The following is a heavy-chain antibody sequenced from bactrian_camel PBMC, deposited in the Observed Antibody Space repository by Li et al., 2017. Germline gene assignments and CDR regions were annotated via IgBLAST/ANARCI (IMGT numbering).Heavy chain of an antibody. CDR3: AAAAHGGSWYSGYNY. CDR2: IGSSGNST. Sequence: QLVESGGGSVQAGGSLRLSCAASGFTFSTYAMSWVRQAPGKGLEWVSLIGSSGNSTNYADSVKGLFTISRHNAKNTVYLQMNSLKPEDTAVYYCAAAAHGGSWYSGYNYWGQGTQVTVS. D-gene: IGHD6*01. J-gene: IGHJ4*01. CDR1: GFTFSTYA. V-gene: IGHV3S40*01.